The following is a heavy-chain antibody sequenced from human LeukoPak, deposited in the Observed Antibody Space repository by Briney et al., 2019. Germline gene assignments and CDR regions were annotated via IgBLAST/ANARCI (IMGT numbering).Heavy chain of an antibody. CDR3: ARGRWLDAFDI. Sequence: PSETLSLTCAVYGGSFSGYYWSWIRQPPGKGLEWIGEINHSGSTNYNPSLKSRVTISVDTSKSQFSLKLSSVTAADTAVYYCARGRWLDAFDIWGQGTMVTVSS. J-gene: IGHJ3*02. CDR2: INHSGST. V-gene: IGHV4-34*01. D-gene: IGHD6-19*01. CDR1: GGSFSGYY.